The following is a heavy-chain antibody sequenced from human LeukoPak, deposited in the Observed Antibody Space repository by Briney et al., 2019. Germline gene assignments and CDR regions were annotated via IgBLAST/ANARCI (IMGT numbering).Heavy chain of an antibody. V-gene: IGHV3-48*01. D-gene: IGHD4-11*01. CDR2: ISNSHSPI. J-gene: IGHJ2*01. CDR1: GFNLSAYS. CDR3: AREIDYSYYWYFDL. Sequence: ESLRLSCGSSGFNLSAYSMNWVRQAPGKGLEWVSYISNSHSPIYYADSVKGRFTISRDNAKNSLYLQMNSLRVEDTAVYYCAREIDYSYYWYFDLWGRGTLVTVSS.